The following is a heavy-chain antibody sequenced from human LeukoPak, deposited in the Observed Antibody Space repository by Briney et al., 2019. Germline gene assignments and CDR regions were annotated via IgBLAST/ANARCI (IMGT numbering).Heavy chain of an antibody. CDR3: ARDIVDGGKYYGMDV. CDR2: INPSGGST. J-gene: IGHJ6*02. Sequence: ASVKVPCKASGYTSTSYYMHWVRQAPGQGLEWMGIINPSGGSTSYAQKFQGRVTMTRDTSTSTVYMELSSLRSEDTAVYYCARDIVDGGKYYGMDVWGQGTTVTVSS. D-gene: IGHD2-15*01. CDR1: GYTSTSYY. V-gene: IGHV1-46*01.